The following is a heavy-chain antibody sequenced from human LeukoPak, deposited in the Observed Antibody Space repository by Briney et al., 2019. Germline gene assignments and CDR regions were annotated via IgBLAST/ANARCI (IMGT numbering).Heavy chain of an antibody. D-gene: IGHD2-21*02. J-gene: IGHJ4*02. CDR1: GFTFSSYS. CDR2: FTTSGSGGST. CDR3: AKSPSYCGGDCYSTFDC. Sequence: GGSLRLPCAASGFTFSSYSMNWVRQAPGKGLEWVSAFTTSGSGGSTRYADSVKGRFTISRDNSKNTLYLQMYSLRAEDTAVYYCAKSPSYCGGDCYSTFDCWGQGTLVTVSS. V-gene: IGHV3-23*01.